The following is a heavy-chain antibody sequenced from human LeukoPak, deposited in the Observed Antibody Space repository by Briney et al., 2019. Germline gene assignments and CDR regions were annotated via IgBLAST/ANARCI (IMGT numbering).Heavy chain of an antibody. V-gene: IGHV3-30*03. CDR2: ISYDGSNK. Sequence: PGGSLRLSCAVSGFTFSSYGMHWVRQAPGKGLEWVAVISYDGSNKYYADSVKGRFTISRDNAENSLYLQMNSLRAEDTAVYYCARAGDFSFKDWGQGTLVTVSS. D-gene: IGHD3-3*01. CDR1: GFTFSSYG. CDR3: ARAGDFSFKD. J-gene: IGHJ4*02.